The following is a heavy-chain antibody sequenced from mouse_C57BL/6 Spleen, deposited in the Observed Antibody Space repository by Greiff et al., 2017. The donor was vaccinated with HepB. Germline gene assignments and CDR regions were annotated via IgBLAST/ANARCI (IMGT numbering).Heavy chain of an antibody. Sequence: VQLKQSGPELVKPGASVKMSCKASGYTFTDYNMHWVKQSHGKSLEWIGYINPNNGGTSYNQKFKGKATLTVNKSSSTAYMELRSLTSEDSAVYYCASPYGNYVGFAYWGQGTLVTVSA. CDR2: INPNNGGT. CDR1: GYTFTDYN. V-gene: IGHV1-22*01. D-gene: IGHD2-1*01. J-gene: IGHJ3*01. CDR3: ASPYGNYVGFAY.